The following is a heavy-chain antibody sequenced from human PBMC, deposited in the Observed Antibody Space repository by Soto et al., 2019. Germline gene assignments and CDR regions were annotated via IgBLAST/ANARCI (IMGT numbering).Heavy chain of an antibody. CDR3: ARGGGGAARLYYYYGMDV. CDR2: IYYSGST. CDR1: GGSISSYY. Sequence: SETLSLTCTVSGGSISSYYWSWIRQPPGKGLEWIGYIYYSGSTNYNPSLKSRVTISVDTSKNQFSLKLSSVTAAHTAVYYCARGGGGAARLYYYYGMDVWGQGTTVTVSS. J-gene: IGHJ6*02. V-gene: IGHV4-59*01. D-gene: IGHD6-6*01.